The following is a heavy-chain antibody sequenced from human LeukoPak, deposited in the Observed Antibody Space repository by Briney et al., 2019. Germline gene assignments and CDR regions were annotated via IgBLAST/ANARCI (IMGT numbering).Heavy chain of an antibody. D-gene: IGHD1-26*01. CDR3: ARAAYSGSYHSDY. Sequence: SETLSLTCTVSGGSISSYYWNWIRQPPGKGLEWIGYIYYSGSTNYNPSLKSRVTISVDTSKNQFSLKLSSVTAADTAVYYCARAAYSGSYHSDYWGQGTLVTVSS. J-gene: IGHJ4*02. CDR1: GGSISSYY. CDR2: IYYSGST. V-gene: IGHV4-59*01.